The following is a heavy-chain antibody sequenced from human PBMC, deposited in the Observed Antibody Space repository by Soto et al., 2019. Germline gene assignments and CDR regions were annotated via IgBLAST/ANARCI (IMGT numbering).Heavy chain of an antibody. CDR3: ARDDRSGYFFDY. CDR2: IYHRGGT. D-gene: IGHD3-22*01. Sequence: QLQLQESGSGLVKPSQTLSLTCAVSGDSISSGGYSWNWIRQPPGKGLEWIGYIYHRGGTNYNPSLKSLVTISVDRSKNHFSLNLRSVTAADTAVYCCARDDRSGYFFDYWGQGSLVTVSS. V-gene: IGHV4-30-2*01. CDR1: GDSISSGGYS. J-gene: IGHJ4*02.